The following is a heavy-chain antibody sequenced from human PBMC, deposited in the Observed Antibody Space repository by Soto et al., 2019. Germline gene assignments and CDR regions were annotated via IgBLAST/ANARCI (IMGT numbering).Heavy chain of an antibody. J-gene: IGHJ6*02. CDR1: GYSFTDDY. V-gene: IGHV1-2*02. CDR2: INPHSGST. Sequence: QVQVVQSGAEVKKPGASVKISCKTSGYSFTDDYLHWVRQAPGQGLEWVGWINPHSGSTNFAQKFLGRVSMTRDTSISTAYMELFRLTSDDTAIYYCAIAVYCGDDCYSYGMDVWGQGTTVTVSS. CDR3: AIAVYCGDDCYSYGMDV. D-gene: IGHD2-21*02.